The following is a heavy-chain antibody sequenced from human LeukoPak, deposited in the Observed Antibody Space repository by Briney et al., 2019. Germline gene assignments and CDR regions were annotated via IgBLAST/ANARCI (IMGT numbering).Heavy chain of an antibody. CDR3: VRGVPFGKLPSIYYYFYYMDV. CDR1: GGSFSGYY. V-gene: IGHV4-34*01. J-gene: IGHJ6*03. Sequence: SETLSLTCAVYGGSFSGYYWSWIRQPPGKGLEWIGEINHSGSTNYNPSLKSRVTISVDTSKNQFSLRLNSVTAADTAVYYCVRGVPFGKLPSIYYYFYYMDVWGKGTTVTVSS. D-gene: IGHD3-16*01. CDR2: INHSGST.